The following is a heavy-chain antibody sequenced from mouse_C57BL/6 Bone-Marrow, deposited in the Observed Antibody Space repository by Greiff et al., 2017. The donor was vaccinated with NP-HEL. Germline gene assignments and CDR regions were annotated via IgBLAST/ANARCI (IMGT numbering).Heavy chain of an antibody. CDR1: GFTFSDYY. J-gene: IGHJ4*01. CDR3: ARHDYYYGSSSYAMDY. V-gene: IGHV5-12*01. CDR2: ISNGGGST. D-gene: IGHD1-1*01. Sequence: EVKLVESGGGLVQPGGSLKLSCAASGFTFSDYYMYWVRQTPEKRLEWVAYISNGGGSTYYPDTVKGRFTISRDNAKNTLYLQMSRLKSEDTAMYYCARHDYYYGSSSYAMDYWGQGTSVTVSS.